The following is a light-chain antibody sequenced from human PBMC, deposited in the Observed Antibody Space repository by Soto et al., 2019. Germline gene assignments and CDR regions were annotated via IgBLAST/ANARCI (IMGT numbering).Light chain of an antibody. CDR2: EAS. Sequence: DIQMTQSPATLSASVGDSVTITCRASQSITNWLAWYQVKPGKAPKLLIDEASNLHSGVSSRFTGRGYGTDFTLTITSLQPEDLAIYYCLQYKSYWMFGQGTRVDLK. J-gene: IGKJ1*01. V-gene: IGKV1-5*03. CDR3: LQYKSYWM. CDR1: QSITNW.